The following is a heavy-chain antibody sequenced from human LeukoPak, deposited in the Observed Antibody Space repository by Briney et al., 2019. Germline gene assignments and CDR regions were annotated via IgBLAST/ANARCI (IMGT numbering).Heavy chain of an antibody. CDR1: GFTFSSYG. Sequence: GGSLRLSCAASGFTFSSYGMHWVRQAPGKGLEWVAFIRYDGSNKYYADSVKGRFTISRDNSKNTLYLQMNSLRAEDTALYYCARGAVAGLYYFDYWGQGTLVTVSS. J-gene: IGHJ4*02. V-gene: IGHV3-30*02. CDR3: ARGAVAGLYYFDY. D-gene: IGHD6-19*01. CDR2: IRYDGSNK.